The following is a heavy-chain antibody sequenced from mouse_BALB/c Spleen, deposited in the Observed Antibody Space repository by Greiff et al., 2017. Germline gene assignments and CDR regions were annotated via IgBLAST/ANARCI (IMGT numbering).Heavy chain of an antibody. D-gene: IGHD3-3*01. Sequence: VMLVESGPGLVQPSQSLSITCTVSGFSLTSYGVHWVRQSPGKGLEWLGVIWSGGSTDYNSALKSRLSISKDNSKSQVFLKMNSLQTDDTAMYYCARNLGRHYAMDYWGQGTSVTVSS. CDR1: GFSLTSYG. CDR3: ARNLGRHYAMDY. CDR2: IWSGGST. J-gene: IGHJ4*01. V-gene: IGHV2-4-1*01.